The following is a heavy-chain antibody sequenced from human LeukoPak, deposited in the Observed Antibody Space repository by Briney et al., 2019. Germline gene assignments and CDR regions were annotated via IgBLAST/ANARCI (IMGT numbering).Heavy chain of an antibody. D-gene: IGHD6-19*01. CDR2: IYYSGST. V-gene: IGHV4-39*01. CDR3: ARQGIAVAGTWVDY. J-gene: IGHJ4*02. CDR1: GVSISSSSYY. Sequence: SETLSLTCTVSGVSISSSSYYWGWIRQPPGKGPEWIGSIYYSGSTYYNPSLKSRVTISVDTSKNQFSLKLSSVTAADTAVYYCARQGIAVAGTWVDYWGQGTLVTVSS.